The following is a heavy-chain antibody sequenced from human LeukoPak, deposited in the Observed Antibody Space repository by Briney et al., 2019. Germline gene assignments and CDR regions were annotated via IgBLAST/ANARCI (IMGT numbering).Heavy chain of an antibody. CDR1: GFAFSSYA. CDR2: ISYDGSNK. CDR3: ARDGSKGKGLYY. Sequence: PGGSLRLSCAASGFAFSSYAMHWVRQAPGKGLEWVAVISYDGSNKYYADSVKGRFTISRDNSKNTLYLQMNSLRAEDTAVYYCARDGSKGKGLYYWGQGTLVTVSS. V-gene: IGHV3-30-3*01. D-gene: IGHD5/OR15-5a*01. J-gene: IGHJ4*02.